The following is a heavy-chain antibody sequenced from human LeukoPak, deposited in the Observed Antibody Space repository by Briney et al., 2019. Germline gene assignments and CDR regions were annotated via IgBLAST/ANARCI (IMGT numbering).Heavy chain of an antibody. Sequence: GGSLRLSCAGSGFTFSSSAMSWVRQAPGEGLEWVSVISGSGVSTYYADSVKGRFTISRDNSRNTLYLQMNSLRAEDTAVYYCAKDVYGDYGGLDYWGQGTLVTVSS. D-gene: IGHD4-17*01. V-gene: IGHV3-23*01. CDR3: AKDVYGDYGGLDY. J-gene: IGHJ4*02. CDR1: GFTFSSSA. CDR2: ISGSGVST.